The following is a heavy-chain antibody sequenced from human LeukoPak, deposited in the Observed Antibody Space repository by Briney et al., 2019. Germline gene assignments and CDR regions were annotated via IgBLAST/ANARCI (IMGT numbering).Heavy chain of an antibody. CDR2: IIPILDIA. V-gene: IGHV1-69*04. CDR1: GGTFSNYA. Sequence: SVKVSCKASGGTFSNYAISWVRQAPGQGLEWMGRIIPILDIANCAQKFQGRVTITADKSTSTAYMALSSLRSEDTAVYYCARGEPYGDSLRDGMDVWGQGTTVTVSS. D-gene: IGHD4-17*01. J-gene: IGHJ6*02. CDR3: ARGEPYGDSLRDGMDV.